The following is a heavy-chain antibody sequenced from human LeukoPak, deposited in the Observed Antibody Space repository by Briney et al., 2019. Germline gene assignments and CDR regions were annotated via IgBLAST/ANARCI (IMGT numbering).Heavy chain of an antibody. J-gene: IGHJ4*02. V-gene: IGHV5-51*01. Sequence: GESLKISCTGSGSSFTSYWIGWVRQMPGKGLEWMGIIYPVDSDTRYSPSFQGQVTISAEKTISAAYLQWSSLKASDTAMYYCASPAWGCSSTSCYHAYWGQGTLVTVSS. CDR3: ASPAWGCSSTSCYHAY. D-gene: IGHD2-2*01. CDR2: IYPVDSDT. CDR1: GSSFTSYW.